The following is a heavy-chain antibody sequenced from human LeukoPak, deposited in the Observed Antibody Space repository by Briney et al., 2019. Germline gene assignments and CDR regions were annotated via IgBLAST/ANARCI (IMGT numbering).Heavy chain of an antibody. CDR3: ARQTPPYGMDV. Sequence: SVNVSCKASGGTFSSYAIRWVRQAPGQGLEWMGRIIPILGIANYAQKFQGRVTITADKSTSTAYMELSSLRSEDTAVYYCARQTPPYGMDVWGQGTTVTVSS. CDR2: IIPILGIA. CDR1: GGTFSSYA. V-gene: IGHV1-69*04. J-gene: IGHJ6*02.